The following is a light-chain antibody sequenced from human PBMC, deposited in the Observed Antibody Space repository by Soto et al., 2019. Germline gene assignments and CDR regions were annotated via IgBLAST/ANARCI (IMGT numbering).Light chain of an antibody. CDR2: EVS. CDR1: SSDVGGYNY. J-gene: IGLJ2*01. V-gene: IGLV2-14*01. Sequence: SALTQPASVSGSPGQSITISCTGTSSDVGGYNYVSWYQQHPGKAPKLMIYEVSNRPSGVSNRFSGSKSGNTASLTISGLQAEDEADYYCSSYTSSSTDVVFGGGTQLTVL. CDR3: SSYTSSSTDVV.